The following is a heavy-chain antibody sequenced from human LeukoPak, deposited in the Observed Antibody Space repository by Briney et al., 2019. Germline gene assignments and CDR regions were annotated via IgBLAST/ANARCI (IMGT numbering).Heavy chain of an antibody. CDR2: IYHSGST. D-gene: IGHD3-22*01. Sequence: SETLSLTCAVSGGSISSSNWWSWVRQPPGKGLEWIGEIYHSGSTNYNPSLKSRVTISVDKSKNRFSLKLSSVTAADTAVYYCARLGDSSGYYAFDYWGQGTLVTVSS. J-gene: IGHJ4*02. CDR3: ARLGDSSGYYAFDY. V-gene: IGHV4-4*02. CDR1: GGSISSSNW.